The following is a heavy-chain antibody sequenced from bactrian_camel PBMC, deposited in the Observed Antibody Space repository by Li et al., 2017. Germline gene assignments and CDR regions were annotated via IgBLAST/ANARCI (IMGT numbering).Heavy chain of an antibody. D-gene: IGHD1*01. V-gene: IGHV3S60*01. CDR3: TATPPFVGGWHY. J-gene: IGHJ4*01. CDR1: GYTSHKCS. Sequence: QVQLVESGGGSVQAGGSLRLSCAASGYTSHKCSMGWYRQAPGKEREFVSSIWANGRTDYADYGKGRFTISRDNAKNTVYLQMNSLKVEDTAMYYCTATPPFVGGWHYWGQGTQVTVS. CDR2: IWANGRT.